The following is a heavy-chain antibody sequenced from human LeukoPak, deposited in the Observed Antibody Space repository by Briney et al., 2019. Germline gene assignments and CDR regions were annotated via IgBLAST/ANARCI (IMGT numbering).Heavy chain of an antibody. J-gene: IGHJ5*02. Sequence: SQTLSLTCTVSGDSISSGSYYWSWIRQPAGKGLEWIGRIYSSGSTNYNPSLESRVTISVDTSKNQFSLRLSSVTAADTAVYYCARGLWSGFSWFDPWGQGTLVTVSS. D-gene: IGHD3-3*01. V-gene: IGHV4-61*02. CDR3: ARGLWSGFSWFDP. CDR1: GDSISSGSYY. CDR2: IYSSGST.